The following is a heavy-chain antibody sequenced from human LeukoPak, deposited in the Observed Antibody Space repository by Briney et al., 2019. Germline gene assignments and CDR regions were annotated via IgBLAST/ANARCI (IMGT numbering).Heavy chain of an antibody. CDR2: IYYSGST. Sequence: SETLSLTCTVSGGSISSSSYYWGWIRQPPGKGLEWIGSIYYSGSTNYNPSLKSRVTISVDTSKNQFSLKLSSVTAADTAVYYCARFQAGGLAFDIWGQGTMVTVSS. CDR3: ARFQAGGLAFDI. J-gene: IGHJ3*02. CDR1: GGSISSSSYY. D-gene: IGHD3-16*01. V-gene: IGHV4-39*07.